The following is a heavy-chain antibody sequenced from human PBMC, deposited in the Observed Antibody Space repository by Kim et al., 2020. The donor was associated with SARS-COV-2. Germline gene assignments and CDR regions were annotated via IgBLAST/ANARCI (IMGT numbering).Heavy chain of an antibody. CDR2: ISSSGSTI. J-gene: IGHJ4*02. V-gene: IGHV3-48*03. D-gene: IGHD2-15*01. CDR1: GFTFSSYE. Sequence: GGSLRLSCAASGFTFSSYEMNWVRQAPGKGLEWVSYISSSGSTIYYADSVKGRFTISRDNAKNSLYLQMNSLRAEDTAVYYCARDGVVVVAARAWGNFDYWGQGTLVTVSS. CDR3: ARDGVVVVAARAWGNFDY.